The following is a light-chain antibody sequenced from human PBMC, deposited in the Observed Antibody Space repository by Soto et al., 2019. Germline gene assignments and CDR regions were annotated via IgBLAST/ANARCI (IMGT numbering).Light chain of an antibody. CDR1: QDINSY. J-gene: IGKJ2*01. CDR2: AAS. Sequence: DIQMTQSPSSLSASEGDRVTITCRASQDINSYLAWFQQKPGKAPQSLIYAASTLESGVPSRFSGSASGTDFTLTISSLQPEDFATYYCQEYITSPFTFGQGTKLEIK. CDR3: QEYITSPFT. V-gene: IGKV1-16*01.